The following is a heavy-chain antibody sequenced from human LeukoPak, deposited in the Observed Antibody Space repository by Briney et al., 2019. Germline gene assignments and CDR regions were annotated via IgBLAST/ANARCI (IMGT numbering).Heavy chain of an antibody. CDR3: ARHGFVGAADY. J-gene: IGHJ4*02. D-gene: IGHD6-13*01. Sequence: GGSLRLSCAASGFTFSDYYMSWIRQAPGKGLEWVSYISSSGSTIYYADSVKGRFTISRDNAKNSLFLQMNSLRVEDTAVFYCARHGFVGAADYWGQGTLVTVSS. CDR1: GFTFSDYY. V-gene: IGHV3-11*04. CDR2: ISSSGSTI.